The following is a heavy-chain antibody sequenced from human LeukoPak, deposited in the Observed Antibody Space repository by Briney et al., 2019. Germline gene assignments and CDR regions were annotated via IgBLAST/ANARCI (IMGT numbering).Heavy chain of an antibody. J-gene: IGHJ6*04. V-gene: IGHV4-59*01. CDR2: IYYSGST. CDR1: GGSTNSFY. D-gene: IGHD3-10*01. CDR3: ARLARVSLIRGVTGYHSLDV. Sequence: YPSETLSLTCTVSGGSTNSFYWSWIRQPPGGGLEWIGYIYYSGSTNYNPSLKSRVTISVDTSKNQFSLKLSSVTAADTAVYYCARLARVSLIRGVTGYHSLDVCGKGTKVTVSS.